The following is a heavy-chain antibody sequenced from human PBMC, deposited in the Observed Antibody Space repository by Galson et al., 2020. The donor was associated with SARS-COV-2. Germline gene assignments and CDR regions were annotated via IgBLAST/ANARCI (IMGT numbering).Heavy chain of an antibody. Sequence: GGSLRLSCAGSGFTFSSYWMTWVRQAPGKGLEWVASINQDETEKNYADSVKGRFTISRDRAQNSLSLQMNSLRAEDTALYYCARDINGATAFWYFDLWGRGTLVTVSS. D-gene: IGHD2-15*01. CDR1: GFTFSSYW. V-gene: IGHV3-7*01. CDR2: INQDETEK. CDR3: ARDINGATAFWYFDL. J-gene: IGHJ2*01.